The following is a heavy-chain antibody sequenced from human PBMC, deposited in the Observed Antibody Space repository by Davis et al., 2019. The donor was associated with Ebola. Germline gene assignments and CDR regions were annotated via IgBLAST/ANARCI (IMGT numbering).Heavy chain of an antibody. CDR2: DEYTNTP. D-gene: IGHD3-10*01. CDR3: ARQAATPLVQGNFDF. V-gene: IGHV4-39*01. J-gene: IGHJ4*02. CDR1: GGSITIRSHY. Sequence: PSETLSLTCTVSGGSITIRSHYWVWIRKSTGKGRDMSGTDEYTNTPFYNPSFKSRLTVSTEKSKTQIFVKRRSGNEEDKGGEDCARQAATPLVQGNFDFWGQG.